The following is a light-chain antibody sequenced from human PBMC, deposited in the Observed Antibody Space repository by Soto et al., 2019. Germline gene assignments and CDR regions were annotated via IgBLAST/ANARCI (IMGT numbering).Light chain of an antibody. Sequence: EIVMTQSPATLSVSPGERATLSCRASQSVSSNLAWYQQKPGQAPRLLIYGASTRATGIPARFSGSGSGTEFTLTISSLQSEDFAVYSCQHYNHWPWTSGQGTK. CDR3: QHYNHWPWT. V-gene: IGKV3-15*01. CDR1: QSVSSN. CDR2: GAS. J-gene: IGKJ1*01.